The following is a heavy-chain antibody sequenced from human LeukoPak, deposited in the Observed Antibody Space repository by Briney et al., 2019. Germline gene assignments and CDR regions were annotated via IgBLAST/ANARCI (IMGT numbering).Heavy chain of an antibody. CDR1: GFTFSSYS. V-gene: IGHV3-48*04. CDR3: ARDHGHDY. J-gene: IGHJ4*02. Sequence: GGSLRLSCAASGFTFSSYSMNWVRQAPGKGLEWVSYISSSSSTIYYADSVKGRFTISRDNAKNSLYLQMNSLRAEDTAVYYCARDHGHDYWGQGTLVTVSS. CDR2: ISSSSSTI.